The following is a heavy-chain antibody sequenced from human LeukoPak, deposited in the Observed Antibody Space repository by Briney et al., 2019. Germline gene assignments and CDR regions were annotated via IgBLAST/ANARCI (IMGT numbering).Heavy chain of an antibody. CDR3: AKGGVAGTGYFDY. D-gene: IGHD6-19*01. V-gene: IGHV3-23*01. CDR1: GFTFSSYA. Sequence: PGGSLRLSCAASGFTFSSYAISWVRQAPGKGLEWVSAVSGRGDSTYYADSVKGRFTISRDNSKNTQYLQMNSLRAEDTAVYYCAKGGVAGTGYFDYWGQGTLVTVSS. J-gene: IGHJ4*02. CDR2: VSGRGDST.